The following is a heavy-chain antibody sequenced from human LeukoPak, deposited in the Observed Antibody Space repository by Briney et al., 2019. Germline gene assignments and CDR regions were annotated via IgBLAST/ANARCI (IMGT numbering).Heavy chain of an antibody. CDR3: ARDTGYCSGGSCSNYFDY. D-gene: IGHD2-15*01. CDR1: GFTFRTYG. V-gene: IGHV3-33*01. J-gene: IGHJ4*02. CDR2: LWFDGSHQ. Sequence: GGSLRLSCAASGFTFRTYGMHWVRQTPGKGLEWVAFLWFDGSHQYYADSVRGRFIISRDNSNNTLYLQMNSLRAEDTAVYYCARDTGYCSGGSCSNYFDYWGQGTLVTVSS.